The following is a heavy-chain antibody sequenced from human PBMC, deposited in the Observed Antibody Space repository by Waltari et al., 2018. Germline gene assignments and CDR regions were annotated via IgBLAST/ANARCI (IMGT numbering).Heavy chain of an antibody. CDR1: GFRFSKSA. Sequence: QLVESGGGLVQPGGSLSLSFSASGFRFSKSAMHWVRQAPGKGLEYVSTISSNGGNTYYADSVKDRFTISRDNSKNSLYLQMSNLRPEDTALYYCVKGKEVAGNDSWGQGAPVTVSS. J-gene: IGHJ4*02. D-gene: IGHD6-19*01. CDR3: VKGKEVAGNDS. CDR2: ISSNGGNT. V-gene: IGHV3-64D*08.